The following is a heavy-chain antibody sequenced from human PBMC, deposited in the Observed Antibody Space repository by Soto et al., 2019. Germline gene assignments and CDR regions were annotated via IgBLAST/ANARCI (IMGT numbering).Heavy chain of an antibody. CDR1: GYFIGTGYY. CDR3: ARGLEWSGNDY. V-gene: IGHV4-38-2*02. CDR2: IFHSGST. Sequence: PSETLSLTCTVSGYFIGTGYYWGWIRQPPGKGLERIGNIFHSGSTYYNPSLSGRVTISLDTSKNQFSLKLTSVTAADTAVFYCARGLEWSGNDYWGQGTLVTVSS. J-gene: IGHJ4*02. D-gene: IGHD3-3*01.